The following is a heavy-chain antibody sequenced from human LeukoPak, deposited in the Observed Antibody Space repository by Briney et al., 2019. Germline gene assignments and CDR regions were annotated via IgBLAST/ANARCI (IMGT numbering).Heavy chain of an antibody. CDR1: GFTFTSYS. D-gene: IGHD2-21*01. Sequence: GGSLRLSCAASGFTFTSYSSNWVRQAPGKGLEWVSYISPTTIYYADSVRGRFTISRDDAKNSLYLQMNSLRAEDTAIYYCARDTAYSFDYWGQGTLVTVSS. CDR2: ISPTTI. J-gene: IGHJ4*02. CDR3: ARDTAYSFDY. V-gene: IGHV3-48*01.